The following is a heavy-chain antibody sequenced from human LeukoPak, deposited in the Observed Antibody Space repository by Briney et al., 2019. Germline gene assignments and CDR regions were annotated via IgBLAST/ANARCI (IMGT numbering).Heavy chain of an antibody. CDR2: ISAYNGNT. Sequence: GASVKVSCKASGYTFTSYGISWVRQAPGQGLEWMGWISAYNGNTNYAQKLQGRVTMTTDTSTSTAYMELRSLRSDDTAVYYCAGGIVVVTAIPRYYYGMDVWGQGTTVTVSS. CDR3: AGGIVVVTAIPRYYYGMDV. V-gene: IGHV1-18*01. D-gene: IGHD2-21*02. J-gene: IGHJ6*02. CDR1: GYTFTSYG.